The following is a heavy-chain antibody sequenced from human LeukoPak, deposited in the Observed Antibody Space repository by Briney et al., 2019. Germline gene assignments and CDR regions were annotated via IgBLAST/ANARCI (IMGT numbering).Heavy chain of an antibody. CDR2: ISGSGGST. CDR1: GFTFSSYA. D-gene: IGHD6-25*01. J-gene: IGHJ4*02. V-gene: IGHV3-23*01. CDR3: AKDPRRLAIPDY. Sequence: PGGSLRLSCAASGFTFSSYALSWVRQAPGEGLEWVLAISGSGGSTYYADSVKGRFTISRDNSKNTLYLQMNSLRAEDTAVYYCAKDPRRLAIPDYWGQGTLVTVSS.